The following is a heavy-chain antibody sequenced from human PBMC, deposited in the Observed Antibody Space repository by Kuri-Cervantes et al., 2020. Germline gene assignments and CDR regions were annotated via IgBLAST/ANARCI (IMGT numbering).Heavy chain of an antibody. J-gene: IGHJ5*02. CDR3: ARGYGHVWGCNHYIFPRPNWFDP. CDR1: GGSISSSSYY. Sequence: SETLSLTCTVSGGSISSSSYYWGWIRQPPGKGREWIGEINDRASTNYNPSLKGRVTISIVTSKNQFSLKLNSVTAADTAVYYCARGYGHVWGCNHYIFPRPNWFDPWGQGTLVTVSS. V-gene: IGHV4-39*07. CDR2: INDRAST. D-gene: IGHD3-16*02.